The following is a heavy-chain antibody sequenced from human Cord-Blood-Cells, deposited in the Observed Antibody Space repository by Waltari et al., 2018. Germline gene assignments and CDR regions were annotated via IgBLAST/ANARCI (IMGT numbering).Heavy chain of an antibody. CDR3: ARLSFGELYYFDY. J-gene: IGHJ4*02. CDR1: RYSCTSVC. Sequence: VPLAQSLPQVKTPGAPLQIPCKGTRYSCTSVCSRRGRQMPGKGLEWMGIIYPGDSDTRYSPSFQGQVTISADKSISTAYLQWSSLKASDTAMYYCARLSFGELYYFDYWGQGTLVTVSS. D-gene: IGHD3-10*01. V-gene: IGHV5-51*01. CDR2: IYPGDSDT.